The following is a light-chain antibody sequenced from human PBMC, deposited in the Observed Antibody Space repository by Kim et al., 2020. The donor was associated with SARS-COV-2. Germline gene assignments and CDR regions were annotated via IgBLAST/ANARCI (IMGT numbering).Light chain of an antibody. Sequence: APGKTARITCGGNNIGSKSVHWYQQKPCQAPVLVIYYDSDRPSGIPERFSGSNSGNTATLTISRVEAGDEADYYCQVWDSSSDHWVFGGGTKLTVL. V-gene: IGLV3-21*04. CDR3: QVWDSSSDHWV. CDR2: YDS. CDR1: NIGSKS. J-gene: IGLJ3*02.